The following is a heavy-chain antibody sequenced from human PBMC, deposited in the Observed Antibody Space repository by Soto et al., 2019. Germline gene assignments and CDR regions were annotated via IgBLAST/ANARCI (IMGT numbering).Heavy chain of an antibody. V-gene: IGHV3-23*01. J-gene: IGHJ5*02. Sequence: GGSLILSCAASGFTFSSYAMNWVRQAPGKGPEWVSAISGSGGSTYYADSVKGRFTISRDNSKNTLYLQMNSLRAEDTALYYCAKDLWAPDNNWFDPWGQGTQVTVSS. CDR1: GFTFSSYA. D-gene: IGHD2-21*01. CDR3: AKDLWAPDNNWFDP. CDR2: ISGSGGST.